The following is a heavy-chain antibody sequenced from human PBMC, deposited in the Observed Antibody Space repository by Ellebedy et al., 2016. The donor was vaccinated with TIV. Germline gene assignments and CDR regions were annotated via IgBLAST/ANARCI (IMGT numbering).Heavy chain of an antibody. J-gene: IGHJ4*02. Sequence: GGSLRLXCAASGFTFSSYAMSWVRQAPGKGLEWVSAISGSGGSTYYADSVKGRFTISRDNSKNTLYLQMNSLRAEDTVVYYCAKGGTYDILTGFRLHSRPFDYWGQGTLVTVSS. CDR3: AKGGTYDILTGFRLHSRPFDY. CDR1: GFTFSSYA. V-gene: IGHV3-23*01. D-gene: IGHD3-9*01. CDR2: ISGSGGST.